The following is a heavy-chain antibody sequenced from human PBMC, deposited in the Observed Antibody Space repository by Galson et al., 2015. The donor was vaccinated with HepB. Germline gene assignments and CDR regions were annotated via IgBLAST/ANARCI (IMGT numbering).Heavy chain of an antibody. CDR2: ISGRGGST. Sequence: SLRLSCAASGFTFRSYAMSWVRQAPGKGLEWVSGISGRGGSTYYTDSVKGRFTISRDNSQNMLYLQMSSLRAEDKAVYYCAKDRYDDTLTGYYTHWGQGTLVTVSS. V-gene: IGHV3-23*01. J-gene: IGHJ4*02. CDR3: AKDRYDDTLTGYYTH. CDR1: GFTFRSYA. D-gene: IGHD3-9*01.